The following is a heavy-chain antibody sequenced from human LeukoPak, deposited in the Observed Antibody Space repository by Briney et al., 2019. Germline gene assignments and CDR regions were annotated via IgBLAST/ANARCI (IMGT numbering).Heavy chain of an antibody. CDR1: GYTFTSYG. Sequence: ASVKVSCKASGYTFTSYGISWVRQAPGQGLEWMRWISAYNGNTNYAQKFQGRVTMITDTSTNTAYMELRSLRSDDTAVYYCAREDNDDYYYYGMDVWGQGTAVTVSS. J-gene: IGHJ6*02. CDR2: ISAYNGNT. V-gene: IGHV1-18*01. D-gene: IGHD1-1*01. CDR3: AREDNDDYYYYGMDV.